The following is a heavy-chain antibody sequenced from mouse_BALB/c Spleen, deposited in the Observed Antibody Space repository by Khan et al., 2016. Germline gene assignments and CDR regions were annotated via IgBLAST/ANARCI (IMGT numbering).Heavy chain of an antibody. CDR3: VRGEITTEDY. J-gene: IGHJ2*01. CDR1: GFNIKDTY. Sequence: EVQLQESGAELVKPGASVKLSCTASGFNIKDTYIHWVIQRPEQGLEWIGRVYPANGNTKYDPKFQGKATITADTSSNTAYLQLSSLTSEDTAVYYGVRGEITTEDYWGQGSTVAV. V-gene: IGHV14-3*02. CDR2: VYPANGNT. D-gene: IGHD2-4*01.